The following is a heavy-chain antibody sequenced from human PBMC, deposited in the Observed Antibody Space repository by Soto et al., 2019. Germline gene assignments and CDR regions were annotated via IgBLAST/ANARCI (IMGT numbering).Heavy chain of an antibody. CDR3: ARGTYYDSSGHSSYFDC. CDR2: IIPNFGTA. D-gene: IGHD3-22*01. J-gene: IGHJ4*02. CDR1: GGTFSSYA. V-gene: IGHV1-69*01. Sequence: QVQLVQSGAEVKKPGSSVKVSCKASGGTFSSYAISWVRQAPGQGLEWMGGIIPNFGTANYAQKLQGRVTITADESTSTANMELSSLRSEDTAVYYCARGTYYDSSGHSSYFDCWGQGTLVTVSS.